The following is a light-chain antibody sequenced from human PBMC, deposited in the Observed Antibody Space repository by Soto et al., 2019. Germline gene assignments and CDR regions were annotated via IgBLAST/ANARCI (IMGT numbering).Light chain of an antibody. V-gene: IGKV3-11*01. CDR3: QQRNNWPLT. CDR1: ESVSSN. CDR2: DAS. Sequence: VMTQPPATLSVSPGERATLSCRASESVSSNLAWYQHKPGQAPRLLIYDASNRATGFPARFSGSGSGTDFTLTISSLEPEDFAVYYCQQRNNWPLTFGQGTRLEIK. J-gene: IGKJ5*01.